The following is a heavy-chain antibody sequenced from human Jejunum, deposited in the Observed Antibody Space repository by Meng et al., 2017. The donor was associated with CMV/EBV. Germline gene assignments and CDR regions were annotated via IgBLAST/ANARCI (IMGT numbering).Heavy chain of an antibody. CDR2: IRSYNGDT. J-gene: IGHJ4*02. Sequence: KVYGDNFRSYVFSWVRQAPGQGLEWLGWIRSYNGDTRYAQRLQGRVTMTQDTSTNTAYMELTSLTSDDTAVYYCARSGINDFGFFDYWGQGSLVTVSS. D-gene: IGHD1-1*01. CDR1: GDNFRSYV. CDR3: ARSGINDFGFFDY. V-gene: IGHV1-18*01.